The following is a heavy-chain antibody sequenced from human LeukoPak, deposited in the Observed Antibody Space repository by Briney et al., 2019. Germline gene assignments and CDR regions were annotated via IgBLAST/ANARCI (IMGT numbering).Heavy chain of an antibody. V-gene: IGHV3-7*01. J-gene: IGHJ4*02. CDR3: ASREGYYYDSAGIALGI. Sequence: GGSLRLSCAASGFTFSSYWMAWVRQAPGKGLEWVANIKHNGDDLNYADSVKGRFTISRDNAKKSLYLQMNSLRAEDTAVYYCASREGYYYDSAGIALGIWGQGTLVTVSS. D-gene: IGHD3-22*01. CDR1: GFTFSSYW. CDR2: IKHNGDDL.